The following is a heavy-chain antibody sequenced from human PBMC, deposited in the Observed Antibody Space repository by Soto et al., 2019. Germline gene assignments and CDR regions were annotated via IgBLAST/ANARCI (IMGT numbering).Heavy chain of an antibody. CDR3: TVMVYAIGQQPGPYKNPPLVY. D-gene: IGHD2-8*01. V-gene: IGHV3-73*01. J-gene: IGHJ4*02. CDR2: IRSKANSYAT. CDR1: GFTFSGSA. Sequence: EVQLVESGGGLVQPGGSLKLSCAASGFTFSGSAMHWVRQASGKGLEWVGRIRSKANSYATAYAASVKGRFTISRDDSKNTAYLQMNSLKTEDTAVYYCTVMVYAIGQQPGPYKNPPLVYWGQGTLVTVSS.